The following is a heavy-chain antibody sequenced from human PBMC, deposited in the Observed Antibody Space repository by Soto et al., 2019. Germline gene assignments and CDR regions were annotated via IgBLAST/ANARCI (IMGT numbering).Heavy chain of an antibody. CDR1: GFTFSNHA. V-gene: IGHV3-23*01. J-gene: IGHJ5*02. CDR3: ARDAIAMVRGTNNWFDP. Sequence: EVQLLESGGGLVQPGGSLRLSCAASGFTFSNHAMSWVRQAPGKGLEWVSAISGNGISTYYADSVRGRFTISRDISKNTLYLQMNRLSADDAAVYYCARDAIAMVRGTNNWFDPWGQGTLVTVST. D-gene: IGHD3-10*01. CDR2: ISGNGIST.